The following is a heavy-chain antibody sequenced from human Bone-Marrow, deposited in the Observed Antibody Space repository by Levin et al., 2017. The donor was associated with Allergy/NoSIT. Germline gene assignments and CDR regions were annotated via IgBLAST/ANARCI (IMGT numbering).Heavy chain of an antibody. CDR2: IYYSGST. D-gene: IGHD3-3*01. J-gene: IGHJ6*02. CDR3: ARAHNDFWSGYYYYYYGMDV. V-gene: IGHV4-59*01. Sequence: SETLSLTCTVSGGSISSYYWSWIRQPPGKGLEWIGYIYYSGSTNYNPSLKSRVTISVDTSKNQFSLKLSSVTAADTAVYYCARAHNDFWSGYYYYYYGMDVWGQGTTVTVSS. CDR1: GGSISSYY.